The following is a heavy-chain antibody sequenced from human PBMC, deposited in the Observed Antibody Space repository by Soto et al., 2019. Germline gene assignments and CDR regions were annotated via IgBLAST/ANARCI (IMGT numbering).Heavy chain of an antibody. J-gene: IGHJ6*02. D-gene: IGHD1-26*01. V-gene: IGHV6-1*01. Sequence: PSQTLSLTCAISGDSVSSNSAAWNWIRQSPSRGLEWLGRTYYRSKWYNDYAVSVKSRIIINPDTSKNQFSLQLNSMTPEDTAVYYCARATLMVGAFYYYYYYGMDVWGQGTTVTVSS. CDR3: ARATLMVGAFYYYYYYGMDV. CDR2: TYYRSKWYN. CDR1: GDSVSSNSAA.